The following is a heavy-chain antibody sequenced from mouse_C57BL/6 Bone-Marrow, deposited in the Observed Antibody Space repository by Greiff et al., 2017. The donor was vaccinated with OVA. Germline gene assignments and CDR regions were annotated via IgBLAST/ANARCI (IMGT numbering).Heavy chain of an antibody. Sequence: QVQLQQSGAELVRPGTSVKVSCTASGYAFTNYLIEWVTQRPGQGLEWIGVINPGSGGTNYNEKFKGKATLTADKSSRTAYLQLSSLTSEDSAVYFCARRVRRYAMDYWGQGTSVTVSS. CDR1: GYAFTNYL. V-gene: IGHV1-54*01. CDR2: INPGSGGT. CDR3: ARRVRRYAMDY. D-gene: IGHD1-2*01. J-gene: IGHJ4*01.